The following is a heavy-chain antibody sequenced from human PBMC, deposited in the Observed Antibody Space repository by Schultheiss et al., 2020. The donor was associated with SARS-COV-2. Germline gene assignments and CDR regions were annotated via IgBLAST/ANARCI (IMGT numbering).Heavy chain of an antibody. CDR1: GFTFSSYA. CDR2: ISGSGGST. Sequence: GGSLRLSCAASGFTFSSYAMSWVRQAPGKGLEWVSAISGSGGSTYYADSVKGRFTISRDNAKNSLYLQMNSLRAEDTAVYYCARPRDGYSYPDAFDIWGQGTMVTVSS. D-gene: IGHD5-24*01. J-gene: IGHJ3*02. V-gene: IGHV3-23*01. CDR3: ARPRDGYSYPDAFDI.